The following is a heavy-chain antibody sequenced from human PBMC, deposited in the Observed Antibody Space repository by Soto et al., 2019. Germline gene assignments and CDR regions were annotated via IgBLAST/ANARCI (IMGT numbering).Heavy chain of an antibody. D-gene: IGHD2-2*01. Sequence: LTXSFSCCSINSYWWSCIRQPAGKGLEWIGLVYSSGTTDYNPSLNSRATMSVETSKNQFSLKLTSVTAADTAVYYCARDIGSYAYAEGYWGQGNQVTVSS. V-gene: IGHV4-4*07. J-gene: IGHJ4*02. CDR2: VYSSGTT. CDR3: ARDIGSYAYAEGY. CDR1: CCSINSYW.